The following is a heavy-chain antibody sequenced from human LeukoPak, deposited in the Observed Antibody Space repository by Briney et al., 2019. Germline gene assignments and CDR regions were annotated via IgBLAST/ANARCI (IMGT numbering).Heavy chain of an antibody. J-gene: IGHJ4*02. D-gene: IGHD3/OR15-3a*01. Sequence: ASVKVSCTASGYTFTRYYMHWVRQAPGQRLEWMGIINPSGGSTSYAQKFQGRVTMTRDMSTSTVYMELSSLRSEDTAVYYCAREIKGIGLDYWGQGTLVTVSS. CDR1: GYTFTRYY. V-gene: IGHV1-46*01. CDR2: INPSGGST. CDR3: AREIKGIGLDY.